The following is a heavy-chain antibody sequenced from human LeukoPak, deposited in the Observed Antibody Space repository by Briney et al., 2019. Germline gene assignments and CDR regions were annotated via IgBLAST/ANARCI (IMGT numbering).Heavy chain of an antibody. CDR1: GFTVSSNS. J-gene: IGHJ4*02. Sequence: GGSLRLSCTVSGFTVSSNSMSWVRQAPGKGLEWVSFIYSGGNTHYTDSVKGRFTISRDNSKNTLYLQMNSLRADDTAVYYCARRAGEYSHPYDYWGQGTLVTVSS. V-gene: IGHV3-53*01. CDR3: ARRAGEYSHPYDY. D-gene: IGHD4-17*01. CDR2: IYSGGNT.